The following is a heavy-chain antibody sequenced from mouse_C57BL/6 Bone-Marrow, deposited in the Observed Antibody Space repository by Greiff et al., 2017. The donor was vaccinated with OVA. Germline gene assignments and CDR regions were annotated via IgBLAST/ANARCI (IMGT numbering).Heavy chain of an antibody. V-gene: IGHV1-81*01. CDR3: ARSLWYLYYFDY. Sequence: VMLVESGAELARPGASVKLSCKASGYTFTSYGISWVKQRTGQGLEWIGEIYPRSGNTYYNEKFKGKATLTADKSSSTAYMELRSLTSEASSVYFCARSLWYLYYFDYWGQGTTLTVSS. D-gene: IGHD2-1*01. J-gene: IGHJ2*01. CDR2: IYPRSGNT. CDR1: GYTFTSYG.